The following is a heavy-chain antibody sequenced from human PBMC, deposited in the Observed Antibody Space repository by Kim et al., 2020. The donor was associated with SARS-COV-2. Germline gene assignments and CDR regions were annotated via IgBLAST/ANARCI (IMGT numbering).Heavy chain of an antibody. CDR2: ISSSGSTI. CDR3: ALGVLRYFDWLLGAIDY. Sequence: GGSLRLSCAASGFTFSDYYMSWIRQAPGKGLEWVSYISSSGSTIYYADSVKGRFTISRDNAKNSLYLQMNSLRAEDTAVYYCALGVLRYFDWLLGAIDYWGQGTLVTVSS. D-gene: IGHD3-9*01. V-gene: IGHV3-11*01. J-gene: IGHJ4*02. CDR1: GFTFSDYY.